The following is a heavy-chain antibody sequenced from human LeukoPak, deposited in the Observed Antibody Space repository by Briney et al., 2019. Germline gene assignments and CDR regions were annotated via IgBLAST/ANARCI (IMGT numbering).Heavy chain of an antibody. V-gene: IGHV4-34*01. J-gene: IGHJ4*02. CDR2: INHSGST. CDR1: GGSFSGYY. D-gene: IGHD6-13*01. Sequence: ASETLSLTCAVYGGSFSGYYWSWIRQPPGKGLEWIGEINHSGSTNYNPSLKSRVTISVDTSKNQFSLKMRSVTAADTALYYCVREGSNSRFVDYWGQGTLVTVSS. CDR3: VREGSNSRFVDY.